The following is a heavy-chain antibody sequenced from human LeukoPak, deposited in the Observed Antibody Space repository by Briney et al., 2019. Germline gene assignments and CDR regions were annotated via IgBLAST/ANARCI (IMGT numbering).Heavy chain of an antibody. V-gene: IGHV1-8*01. D-gene: IGHD6-19*01. Sequence: ASVKVSCTASGYTFTSYDINWVRQAAGQGLEWMGWMNPNSDNTGYAQKFQGRVTMTRNTSISTAYMELSSLRSEDTAVYYCARGKRGVSGQGRWFDPWGQGTLVTVSS. J-gene: IGHJ5*02. CDR1: GYTFTSYD. CDR3: ARGKRGVSGQGRWFDP. CDR2: MNPNSDNT.